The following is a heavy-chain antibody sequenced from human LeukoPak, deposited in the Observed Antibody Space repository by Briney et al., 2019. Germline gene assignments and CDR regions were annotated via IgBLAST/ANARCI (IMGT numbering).Heavy chain of an antibody. V-gene: IGHV3-23*01. CDR2: INGGGYNT. D-gene: IGHD6-19*01. J-gene: IGHJ4*02. CDR3: ARASGIYGSGWYFDY. Sequence: TGGSLRLSCAASGFTFNNYVMSWVRQAPGKGLEWVSTINGGGYNTYYADSVKGRFTISRDNSKNTLSPQVNTLRAEDTAVYYCARASGIYGSGWYFDYWGQGTLVTVSS. CDR1: GFTFNNYV.